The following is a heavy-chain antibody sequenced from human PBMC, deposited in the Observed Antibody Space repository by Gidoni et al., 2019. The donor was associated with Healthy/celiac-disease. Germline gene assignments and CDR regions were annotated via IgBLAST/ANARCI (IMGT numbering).Heavy chain of an antibody. V-gene: IGHV3-15*01. CDR2: IKSKTDGGTT. J-gene: IGHJ4*02. Sequence: EVQLVASGGGLVKPGGSLRLSCAASGFTFSNVWMSWVRQAPGKGLEWVGRIKSKTDGGTTDYAAPVKGRFTISRDDSKNTLYLQMNSLKTEDTAVYYCTTYLVVVPAGSAYWGQGTLVTVSS. CDR3: TTYLVVVPAGSAY. D-gene: IGHD2-2*01. CDR1: GFTFSNVW.